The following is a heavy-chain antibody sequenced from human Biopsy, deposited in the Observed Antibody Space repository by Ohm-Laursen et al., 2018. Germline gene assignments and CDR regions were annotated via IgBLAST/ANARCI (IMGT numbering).Heavy chain of an antibody. D-gene: IGHD6-13*01. CDR1: AYTLTDYY. V-gene: IGHV1-2*02. CDR2: INPDSGGT. J-gene: IGHJ3*02. CDR3: ARVGFSSTWPPDRHDAFDI. Sequence: EASVKVSCKASAYTLTDYYLHWVRQAPGQGLEWMGWINPDSGGTNYAQKFQGRVTMTRDTSISTVQMELSSLRSDDTAVYYCARVGFSSTWPPDRHDAFDIWGQGTMVTVSS.